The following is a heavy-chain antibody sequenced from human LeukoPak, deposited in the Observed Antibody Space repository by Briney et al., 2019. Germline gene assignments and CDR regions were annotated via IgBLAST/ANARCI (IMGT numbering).Heavy chain of an antibody. CDR1: GGSFSGYY. Sequence: SETLSLTCAVYGGSFSGYYWSWIRQPPGKGLEWIGEINHSGSTNYNPSLKSRVTISVDTSKNQFSLKLSSVTAADTAVYYCARGDGQWLAEYYFDCWGQGTLVTVSS. CDR3: ARGDGQWLAEYYFDC. CDR2: INHSGST. D-gene: IGHD6-19*01. V-gene: IGHV4-34*01. J-gene: IGHJ4*02.